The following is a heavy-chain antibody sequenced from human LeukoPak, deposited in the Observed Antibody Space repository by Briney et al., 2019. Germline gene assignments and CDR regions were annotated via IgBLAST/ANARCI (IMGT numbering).Heavy chain of an antibody. CDR1: GFSFNNYF. CDR2: VSSRGSST. CDR3: ARSADVDY. J-gene: IGHJ4*02. Sequence: GGSLRLSCAASGFSFNNYFTNWDRQGPGKGLELVSSVSSRGSSTYYADSVKGRFPISRDSAKNSLYLQMHSLRAEDTAVYSCARSADVDYWGQGTLVTVSS. V-gene: IGHV3-48*04.